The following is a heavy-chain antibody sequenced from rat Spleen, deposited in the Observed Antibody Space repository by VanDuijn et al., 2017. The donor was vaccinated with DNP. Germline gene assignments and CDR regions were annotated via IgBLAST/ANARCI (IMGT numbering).Heavy chain of an antibody. J-gene: IGHJ2*01. Sequence: EVQLVESGGNLVQPGMSLKLSCVASGFTFSNYWMTWIRQVPGKGLEWVASITSGGGNTYYPDSVKGRFTISSDNAENTVDLQMNSLRSEETATYYCTRDLHFGYNYAFDYWGQGVMVTVSS. V-gene: IGHV5-31*01. CDR1: GFTFSNYW. D-gene: IGHD1-4*01. CDR3: TRDLHFGYNYAFDY. CDR2: ITSGGGNT.